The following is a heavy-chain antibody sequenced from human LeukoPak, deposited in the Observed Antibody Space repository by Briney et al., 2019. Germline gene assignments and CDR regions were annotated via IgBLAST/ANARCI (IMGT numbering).Heavy chain of an antibody. Sequence: ASVKVSCKASGYTFTGYYMHWVRQARGQGLEWMGWINPNSGGTNHAQKFQGRVTMTRDTSISTAYMELSRLRSDDTAVYYCARDEYQLWSSYYYYYGMDVWGQGTTVTVSS. D-gene: IGHD5-18*01. CDR2: INPNSGGT. CDR1: GYTFTGYY. V-gene: IGHV1-2*02. CDR3: ARDEYQLWSSYYYYYGMDV. J-gene: IGHJ6*01.